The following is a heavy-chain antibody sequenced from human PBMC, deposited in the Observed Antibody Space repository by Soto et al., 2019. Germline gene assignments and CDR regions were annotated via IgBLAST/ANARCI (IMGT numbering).Heavy chain of an antibody. D-gene: IGHD3-10*02. Sequence: QVQLVQSGAEVKKPGASVKVSCKASGYSFTSYGISWVRKAPGQGHEWMGWISAYNGNTNYAQQLQGRVTMTTDTSTSTVYLGLRSLRSADTGVYYCVREKVFGESDVWGEGTTVYVSS. CDR3: VREKVFGESDV. V-gene: IGHV1-18*01. J-gene: IGHJ6*04. CDR2: ISAYNGNT. CDR1: GYSFTSYG.